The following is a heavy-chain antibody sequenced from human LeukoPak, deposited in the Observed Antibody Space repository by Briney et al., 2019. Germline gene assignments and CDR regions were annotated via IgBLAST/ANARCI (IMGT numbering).Heavy chain of an antibody. CDR1: GYSFTSYW. V-gene: IGHV5-51*01. J-gene: IGHJ6*03. D-gene: IGHD3-9*01. CDR2: IYPGDSDT. Sequence: GESLKISCKGSGYSFTSYWIGWVRQMPGKGLEWMGIIYPGDSDTRYSPSFQGQVTISADKYISTAYLQWSSLQAADTAMYYCARWRYFDWSPLNYMDVWGKGTTVTVSS. CDR3: ARWRYFDWSPLNYMDV.